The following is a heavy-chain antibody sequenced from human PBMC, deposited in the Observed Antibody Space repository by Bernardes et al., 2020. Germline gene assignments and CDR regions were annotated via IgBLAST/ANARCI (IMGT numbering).Heavy chain of an antibody. CDR3: ARVGTTGRDYYYYYMDV. CDR2: IYYSGST. CDR1: GGSISSYY. V-gene: IGHV4-59*01. J-gene: IGHJ6*03. D-gene: IGHD1-1*01. Sequence: SETLSLTCTVSGGSISSYYWSWIRQPPGKGLEWIGYIYYSGSTNYNPSLKSRVTISVDTSKNQFSLKLSSVTAADTAVYYCARVGTTGRDYYYYYMDVWGKGTTVTVSS.